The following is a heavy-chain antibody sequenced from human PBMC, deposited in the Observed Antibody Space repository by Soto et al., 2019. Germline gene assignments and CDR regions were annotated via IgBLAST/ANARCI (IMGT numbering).Heavy chain of an antibody. CDR1: GFTFDDYA. CDR3: AKDLSHFLPKPGAFDI. CDR2: ISWDGGST. V-gene: IGHV3-43D*04. Sequence: LRLSCAASGFTFDDYAMHWVRQAPGKGLEWVSLISWDGGSTYYADSVKGRFTISRDNSKNSLYLQMNSLRAEDTALYYCAKDLSHFLPKPGAFDIWGQGTMVTVSS. J-gene: IGHJ3*02.